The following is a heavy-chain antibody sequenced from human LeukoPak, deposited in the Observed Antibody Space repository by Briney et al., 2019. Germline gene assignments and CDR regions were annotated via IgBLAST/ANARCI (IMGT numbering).Heavy chain of an antibody. Sequence: SETLSLTCTVSGGSISSYYWSWIRQPPGKGLEWMGYIYYSGSTNYNPSLKSRVTISVDTSKNQFSLKLSSVTAADTAVYYCARGVAGTDYYYYMDVWGKGTTVTVSS. D-gene: IGHD6-19*01. CDR1: GGSISSYY. V-gene: IGHV4-59*01. CDR2: IYYSGST. CDR3: ARGVAGTDYYYYMDV. J-gene: IGHJ6*03.